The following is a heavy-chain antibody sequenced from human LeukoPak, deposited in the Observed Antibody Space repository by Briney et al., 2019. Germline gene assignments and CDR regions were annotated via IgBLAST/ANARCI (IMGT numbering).Heavy chain of an antibody. Sequence: PSETLSLTXAVYGGSFSGYYWSWIGQPPGKGLEWIGEINQSGSTNYNPSLKSRVTISVDTSKNQFSLKLSSVTAADTAVYCCGFSGVVSPSTFDAFDIWGQGTMVTVSS. CDR2: INQSGST. CDR3: GFSGVVSPSTFDAFDI. V-gene: IGHV4-34*01. CDR1: GGSFSGYY. J-gene: IGHJ3*02. D-gene: IGHD3-3*01.